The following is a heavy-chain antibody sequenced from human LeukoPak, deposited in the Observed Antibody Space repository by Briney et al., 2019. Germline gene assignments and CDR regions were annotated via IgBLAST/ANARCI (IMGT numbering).Heavy chain of an antibody. J-gene: IGHJ4*02. V-gene: IGHV3-74*01. CDR3: ARDHHPGYSSGCIDY. CDR2: INGDGRNI. Sequence: GGSLRLSCVASGFTFSSYWMHWVRQDPRKGLVWVSRINGDGRNINYADSVRGRFTISRDNSKNTLYLQMNSLRAEDTAVYYCARDHHPGYSSGCIDYWGQGTLVTVSS. D-gene: IGHD6-19*01. CDR1: GFTFSSYW.